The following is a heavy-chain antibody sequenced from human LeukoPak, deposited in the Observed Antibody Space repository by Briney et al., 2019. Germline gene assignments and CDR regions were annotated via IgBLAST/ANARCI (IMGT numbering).Heavy chain of an antibody. D-gene: IGHD2-15*01. J-gene: IGHJ5*02. CDR2: ISYDGTNK. CDR1: GFTFSSYG. V-gene: IGHV3-30*03. CDR3: ARDGVVATTVPDWFDT. Sequence: GGSLRLSYAASGFTFSSYGMHWVRQAPGTGLEWVAVISYDGTNKDYADSVKGRFTISRDSSRNTLYLQMNSLRVEDTAVYYCARDGVVATTVPDWFDTWGQGTLVTVSS.